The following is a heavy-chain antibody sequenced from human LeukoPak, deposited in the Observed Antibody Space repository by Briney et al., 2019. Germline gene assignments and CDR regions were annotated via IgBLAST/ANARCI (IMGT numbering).Heavy chain of an antibody. D-gene: IGHD2-15*01. J-gene: IGHJ4*02. CDR3: AKSGGSRPLYFDS. Sequence: GESLKISCKGSGYMFPNHWIGWVRQMPGRGLELMGIIYPGDSDTRYNPSIHGQVTISADKSMTTAYIEWHSLEASDTAMYFCAKSGGSRPLYFDSWGREPWSPSPQ. V-gene: IGHV5-51*01. CDR2: IYPGDSDT. CDR1: GYMFPNHW.